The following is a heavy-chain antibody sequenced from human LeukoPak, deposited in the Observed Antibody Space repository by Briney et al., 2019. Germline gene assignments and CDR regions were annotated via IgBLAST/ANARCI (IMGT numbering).Heavy chain of an antibody. CDR2: IYHSGST. Sequence: SETLSLTCTVSGDSMTTYYWSWIRQPAGKGLEWIGEIYHSGSTNYNPSLKSRVTISVDKSNNQFSLKLSSVTAADTAVYYCARRTAVSGYFEYWGQGTLVTVSS. CDR3: ARRTAVSGYFEY. D-gene: IGHD5-18*01. J-gene: IGHJ4*02. V-gene: IGHV4-59*12. CDR1: GDSMTTYY.